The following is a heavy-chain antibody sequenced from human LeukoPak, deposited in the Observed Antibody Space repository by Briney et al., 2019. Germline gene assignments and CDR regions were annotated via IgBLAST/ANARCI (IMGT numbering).Heavy chain of an antibody. J-gene: IGHJ4*02. CDR3: AKDMFGKIVATTS. D-gene: IGHD5-12*01. V-gene: IGHV3-9*01. CDR2: ISWNSGSI. CDR1: GFTFDDYA. Sequence: GGSLRLSCAASGFTFDDYAMHWVRQAPGKGLEWVSGISWNSGSIGYVDSVKGRFTISRDNAKNSLYLQMNSLRAEDTALYYCAKDMFGKIVATTSWGQGTLVTVSS.